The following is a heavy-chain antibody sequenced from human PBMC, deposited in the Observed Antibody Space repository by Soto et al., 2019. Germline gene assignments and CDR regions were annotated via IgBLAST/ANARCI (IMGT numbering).Heavy chain of an antibody. CDR1: GFTFSSYG. V-gene: IGHV3-30*18. Sequence: LRLSCAASGFTFSSYGMHWVRQAPGKGLEWVAVISYDGSNKYYADSVKGRFTISRDNSKNTLYLQMNSLRAEDTAAYYCAKDYGYCSGGSCYSSGWFDPWGQGTLVTVSS. D-gene: IGHD2-15*01. J-gene: IGHJ5*02. CDR2: ISYDGSNK. CDR3: AKDYGYCSGGSCYSSGWFDP.